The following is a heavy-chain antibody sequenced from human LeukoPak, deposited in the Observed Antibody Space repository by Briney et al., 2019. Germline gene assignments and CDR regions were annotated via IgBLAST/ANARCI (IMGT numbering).Heavy chain of an antibody. J-gene: IGHJ4*02. CDR3: ARDLSEYGCFGELYY. D-gene: IGHD3-10*01. CDR2: INSDGSTT. Sequence: PGGSLRLPCAASGFTFSSYWMHWVRQAPGKGLVWVSRINSDGSTTSYADSVKGRFTISRDNAKHTLYLQMNSLRPEDTAVYFCARDLSEYGCFGELYYWGQGTLVTVSS. CDR1: GFTFSSYW. V-gene: IGHV3-74*01.